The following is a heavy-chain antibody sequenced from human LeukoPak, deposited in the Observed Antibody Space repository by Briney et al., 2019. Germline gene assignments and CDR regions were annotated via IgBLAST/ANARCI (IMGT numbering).Heavy chain of an antibody. CDR3: ARDSMDYYDSSGYYAPFDY. CDR2: IYYSGST. J-gene: IGHJ4*02. V-gene: IGHV4-59*01. CDR1: GGSISSYY. Sequence: PSETLSLTCTVSGGSISSYYWSWIRQPPGKGLEWIGYIYYSGSTNYNPSLKSRVTISVDTSKNQFSLKLSSVTAADTAVYYCARDSMDYYDSSGYYAPFDYWGQGTLVTVSS. D-gene: IGHD3-22*01.